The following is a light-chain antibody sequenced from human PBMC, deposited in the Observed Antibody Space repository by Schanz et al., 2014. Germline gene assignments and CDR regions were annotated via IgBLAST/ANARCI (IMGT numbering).Light chain of an antibody. J-gene: IGKJ2*01. V-gene: IGKV1-12*01. CDR2: DAS. CDR1: QDISSW. Sequence: DIPITQSPSSVSASVGDRVTLTCRASQDISSWLAWYQQKPGQAPKVLIHDASSLENGVPPRFSVRCSGTEFTLTIASLQPEDCGSYFCQEYEGSLYTFGQGTKVGIK. CDR3: QEYEGSLYT.